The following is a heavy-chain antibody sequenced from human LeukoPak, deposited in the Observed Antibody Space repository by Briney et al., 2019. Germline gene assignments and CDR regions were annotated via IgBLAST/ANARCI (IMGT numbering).Heavy chain of an antibody. J-gene: IGHJ4*02. CDR1: GFTFTSYA. V-gene: IGHV3-23*01. CDR2: ISGSGGST. D-gene: IGHD4-17*01. Sequence: PGGSLRLSCAASGFTFTSYAMRWVRQAPGEGLEWVSAISGSGGSTYYAHSVKGRFTISRDNSKNTLYLQMDSLGAEDTAVYYCAKEGRSDYGEDYWGQGTLVTVSS. CDR3: AKEGRSDYGEDY.